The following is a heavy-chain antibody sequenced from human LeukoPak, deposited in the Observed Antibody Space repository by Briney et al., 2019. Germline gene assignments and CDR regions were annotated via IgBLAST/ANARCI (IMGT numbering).Heavy chain of an antibody. CDR1: GFTFSSYS. J-gene: IGHJ4*02. CDR2: ISSSSSYI. V-gene: IGHV3-21*01. CDR3: ARPQTTVTTLFDY. Sequence: PGGSLRLSCTASGFTFSSYSMNWVRQAPGKGLEWVSSISSSSSYIYYADSVKGRFTISRDNAKNSLYLQMNSLRAEDTAVYYCARPQTTVTTLFDYWGQGTLVTVSS. D-gene: IGHD4-17*01.